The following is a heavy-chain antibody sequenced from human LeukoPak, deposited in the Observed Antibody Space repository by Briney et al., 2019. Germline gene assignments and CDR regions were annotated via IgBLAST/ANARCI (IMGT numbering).Heavy chain of an antibody. CDR1: GGTFSSYA. CDR3: ARPKYTYYYGSSYLDAFDI. J-gene: IGHJ3*02. D-gene: IGHD3-10*01. CDR2: IIPIFGTA. Sequence: GASVKVSCKASGGTFSSYAISWVRQAPGQGLEWMGGIIPIFGTANYAQKFQGRVTITADESTSTAYMELSSLRSEDTAVYYCARPKYTYYYGSSYLDAFDIWGQGTMVTISS. V-gene: IGHV1-69*13.